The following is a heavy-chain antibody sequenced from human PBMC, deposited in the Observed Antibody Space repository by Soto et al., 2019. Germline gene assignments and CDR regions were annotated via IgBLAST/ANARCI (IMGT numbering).Heavy chain of an antibody. V-gene: IGHV1-58*01. J-gene: IGHJ5*02. CDR2: IVVGSGNT. CDR3: ARHTRNQFDP. Sequence: SVKVSCKASGFTFTSSAVQWVRQARGQRLEWIGWIVVGSGNTNYAQKFQERVTITRDTSKSQFSLKLSSVTAADTAVYYCARHTRNQFDPWGQGTLVTVSS. CDR1: GFTFTSSA.